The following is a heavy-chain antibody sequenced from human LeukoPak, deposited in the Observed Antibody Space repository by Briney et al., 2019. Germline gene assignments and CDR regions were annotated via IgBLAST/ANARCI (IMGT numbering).Heavy chain of an antibody. J-gene: IGHJ6*03. D-gene: IGHD3-16*01. Sequence: SETLSLTCTVSGGSISSSSHYWGWVCRPPAKGLEWIGSISYSGNTYYNPSLESRVIISVDTSNNQFSLNLSAVTAADTAMYYCAGGPTYYYMDVWDKGTTVTVPS. CDR3: AGGPTYYYMDV. CDR1: GGSISSSSHY. CDR2: ISYSGNT. V-gene: IGHV4-39*01.